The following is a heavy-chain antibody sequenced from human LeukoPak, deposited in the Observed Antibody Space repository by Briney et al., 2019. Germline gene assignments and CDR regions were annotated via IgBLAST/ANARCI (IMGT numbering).Heavy chain of an antibody. J-gene: IGHJ4*02. Sequence: SETLSLTCAVYGGSFSGYYWSWIRQPPGKGLEWIGEINHSGSTNYNPSLKSRVTISVDTSKNQFSLKLSSVTAAETAVYYCARGRITMVRGVIPFDYWGQGTLVTVSS. CDR1: GGSFSGYY. CDR3: ARGRITMVRGVIPFDY. D-gene: IGHD3-10*01. CDR2: INHSGST. V-gene: IGHV4-34*01.